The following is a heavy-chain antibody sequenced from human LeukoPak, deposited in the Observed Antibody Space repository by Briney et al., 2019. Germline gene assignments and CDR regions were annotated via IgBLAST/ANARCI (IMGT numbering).Heavy chain of an antibody. V-gene: IGHV1-69*02. D-gene: IGHD1-26*01. J-gene: IGHJ4*02. CDR2: IIPILGIA. CDR3: ASGESDYSGSYVVPN. CDR1: GYTFTDYY. Sequence: GASVKVSCKASGYTFTDYYIHWVRQAPGQGLEWMGRIIPILGIANYAQKFQGRVTITADKSTSTAYMELSSLRSEDTAVYYCASGESDYSGSYVVPNWGQGTLVTVSS.